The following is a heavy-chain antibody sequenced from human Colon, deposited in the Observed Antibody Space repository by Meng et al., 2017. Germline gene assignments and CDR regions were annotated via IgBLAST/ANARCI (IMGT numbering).Heavy chain of an antibody. CDR2: IDRSGTT. V-gene: IGHV4-38-2*01. J-gene: IGHJ4*02. D-gene: IGHD3-22*01. Sequence: QVPLQESGPGLVKPSVTLSLTCSVSGYSISTAYYWGWIRQTPGKGLEWIASIDRSGTTYYNPSLESRVTISVDTSKNHFSLRLNSVTAADTAVYFCARTIYSSSVDYWGQGTLVTVSS. CDR1: GYSISTAYY. CDR3: ARTIYSSSVDY.